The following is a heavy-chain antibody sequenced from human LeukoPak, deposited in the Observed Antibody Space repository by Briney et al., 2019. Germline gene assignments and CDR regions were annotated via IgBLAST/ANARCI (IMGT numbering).Heavy chain of an antibody. CDR1: GLTFSSSI. CDR3: AKSSVWTYFDS. D-gene: IGHD3/OR15-3a*01. CDR2: LNDAGRST. Sequence: GGSLRLSCAASGLTFSSSIMSWVRQAPGKGLEWVSTLNDAGRSTYYADSVKGRSTISRDNSKDTLFLQMNSLRAEDTAIYYCAKSSVWTYFDSWGQGTLVTVSS. J-gene: IGHJ4*02. V-gene: IGHV3-23*01.